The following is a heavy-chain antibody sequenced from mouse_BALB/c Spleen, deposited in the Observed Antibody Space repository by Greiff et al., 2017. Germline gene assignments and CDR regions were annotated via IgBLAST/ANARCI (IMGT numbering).Heavy chain of an antibody. Sequence: EVNVVESGGGLVKPGGSLKLSCAASGFTFSDYYMYWVRQTPEKRLEWVATISDGGSYTYYPDSVKGRFTISRDNAKNNLYLQMSSLKSEDTAMYYCARVIRDYYAMDYWGQGTSVTVSS. V-gene: IGHV5-4*02. CDR2: ISDGGSYT. CDR3: ARVIRDYYAMDY. J-gene: IGHJ4*01. CDR1: GFTFSDYY.